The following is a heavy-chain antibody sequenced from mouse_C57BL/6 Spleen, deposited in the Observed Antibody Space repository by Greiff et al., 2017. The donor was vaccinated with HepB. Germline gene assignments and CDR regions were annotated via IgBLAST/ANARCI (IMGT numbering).Heavy chain of an antibody. CDR1: GYTFTSYW. CDR3: ARLHYGYDVLAY. J-gene: IGHJ3*01. Sequence: QVQLQQPGAELVMPGASVKLSCKASGYTFTSYWMPWVKQRPGHGLEWIGEIDPSDSYTNYKQKFKGHSTLTVDKSPSTAYMQLSSLTSEDSAVYYCARLHYGYDVLAYWGQGTLVTVSA. CDR2: IDPSDSYT. D-gene: IGHD2-14*01. V-gene: IGHV1-69*01.